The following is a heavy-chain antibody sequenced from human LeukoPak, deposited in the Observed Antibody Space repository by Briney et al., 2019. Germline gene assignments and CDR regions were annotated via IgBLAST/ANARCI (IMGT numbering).Heavy chain of an antibody. CDR1: GYTFTGYY. CDR3: ARSCSGGSCPLDY. V-gene: IGHV1-2*02. CDR2: INPNSGGT. J-gene: IGHJ4*02. D-gene: IGHD2-15*01. Sequence: ASVKASCKASGYTFTGYYMHWVRQAPGQGLEWMGWINPNSGGTNYAQKFQGRVTMTRDTSISTAYMELSRLRSDDTAVYYCARSCSGGSCPLDYWGQGTLVTVSS.